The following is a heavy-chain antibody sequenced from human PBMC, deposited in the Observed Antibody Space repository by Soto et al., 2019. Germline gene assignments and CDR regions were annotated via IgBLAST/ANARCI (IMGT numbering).Heavy chain of an antibody. CDR2: INPSGGST. V-gene: IGHV1-46*01. CDR1: GYTFTSYY. D-gene: IGHD1-26*01. J-gene: IGHJ5*02. CDR3: ARVPGGSSPRSWFDP. Sequence: ASVKVSCKASGYTFTSYYMHWLRQAPGQGLEWMGIINPSGGSTSYAQKFQGRVTMTRDTSTSTVYMELSSLRSEDTAVYYCARVPGGSSPRSWFDPWGQGTLVTVSS.